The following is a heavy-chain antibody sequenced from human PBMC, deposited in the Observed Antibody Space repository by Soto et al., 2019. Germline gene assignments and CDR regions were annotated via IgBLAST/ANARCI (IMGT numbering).Heavy chain of an antibody. CDR3: VKDGGYCSSTTCYSPRNHYFDS. J-gene: IGHJ4*02. CDR2: IKFDGSEK. D-gene: IGHD2-2*01. V-gene: IGHV3-7*03. CDR1: GFTFSDYW. Sequence: PGGSLRLSCAASGFTFSDYWMSWVRQAPGKGPEWVANIKFDGSEKQYVDSVKGRFSISRDNSRNSLFLQMNSLRAGDTAVYYCVKDGGYCSSTTCYSPRNHYFDSWGQGTLVTAPQ.